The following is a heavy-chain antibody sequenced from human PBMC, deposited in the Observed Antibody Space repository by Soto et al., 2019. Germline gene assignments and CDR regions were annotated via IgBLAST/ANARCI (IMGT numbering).Heavy chain of an antibody. CDR2: IYPGDSDT. V-gene: IGHV5-51*01. D-gene: IGHD3-22*01. CDR3: ARGPDSSGYYRLDYGMDV. J-gene: IGHJ6*02. CDR1: GYSLTSYW. Sequence: GESLKISCKGSGYSLTSYWIGWVRQMPGKGLEWMGIIYPGDSDTRYSPSFQGQVTISADKSISTAYLQWSSLKASDTAMYYCARGPDSSGYYRLDYGMDVWGQGTTVTVSS.